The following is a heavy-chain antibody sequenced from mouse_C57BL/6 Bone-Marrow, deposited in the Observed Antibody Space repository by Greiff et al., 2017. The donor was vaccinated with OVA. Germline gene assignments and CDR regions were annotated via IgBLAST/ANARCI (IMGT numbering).Heavy chain of an antibody. CDR1: GFTFSSYA. V-gene: IGHV5-9-1*02. CDR3: TRDPAYAMDY. CDR2: ISSGGDYI. J-gene: IGHJ4*01. Sequence: EVKVEESGEGLVKPGGSLKLSCAASGFTFSSYAMSWVRQTPEKRLEWVAYISSGGDYIYYADTVKGRFTISRDNARNTLYLQMSSLKSEDTAMYYCTRDPAYAMDYWGQGTSVTVSS.